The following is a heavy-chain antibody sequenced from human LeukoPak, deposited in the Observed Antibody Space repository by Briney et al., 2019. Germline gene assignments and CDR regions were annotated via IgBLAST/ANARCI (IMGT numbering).Heavy chain of an antibody. CDR3: AKVAVAGYFDY. Sequence: PGGSLRLSCAASGFTFSDYYMSWIRQAPGKGLEWVSGIRGSGYDTYYADSVMGRFTISRDNSKNTLYLQMNSLRAEDTAVYYCAKVAVAGYFDYWGQGTLVTVSS. CDR2: IRGSGYDT. V-gene: IGHV3-23*01. J-gene: IGHJ4*02. CDR1: GFTFSDYY. D-gene: IGHD6-19*01.